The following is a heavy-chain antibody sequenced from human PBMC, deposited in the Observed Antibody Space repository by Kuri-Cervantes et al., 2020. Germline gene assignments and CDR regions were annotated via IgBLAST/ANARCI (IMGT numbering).Heavy chain of an antibody. Sequence: ETLSLTCATSGFTFSLYAMSWVRQPPGKGLEWVSTVSGGVANTNYADSVKGRFTISKDNSKDTLYLQMNSLRVDDTAVYFCARETPGIGYYFECWGQGTLVTVSS. V-gene: IGHV3-23*01. CDR1: GFTFSLYA. CDR3: ARETPGIGYYFEC. CDR2: VSGGVANT. D-gene: IGHD3-10*01. J-gene: IGHJ4*02.